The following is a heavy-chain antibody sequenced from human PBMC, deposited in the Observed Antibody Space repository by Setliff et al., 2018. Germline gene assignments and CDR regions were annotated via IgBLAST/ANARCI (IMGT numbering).Heavy chain of an antibody. V-gene: IGHV3-74*01. CDR3: AREQFVGDY. Sequence: GGSLRLSCAASGFTFSNYYMHWVRQAPGKGLVWVSRITSDGSSTTYVDSVKGRFTISRDNARNSLYLQMNSLRAEDTAVYYCAREQFVGDYWGQGTLVTVSS. J-gene: IGHJ4*02. CDR2: ITSDGSST. D-gene: IGHD3-10*01. CDR1: GFTFSNYY.